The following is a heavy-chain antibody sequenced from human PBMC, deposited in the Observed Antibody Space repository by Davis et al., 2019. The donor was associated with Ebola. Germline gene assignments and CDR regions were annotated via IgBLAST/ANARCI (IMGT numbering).Heavy chain of an antibody. Sequence: SETLSLTCAVYGGSFSGYYWSWIRQPPGKGLEWIGEINHSGSTNYNPSLKRRVTISVDTSKNQFSLKLSSVTAADTAVYYCAKSPGIAAAGTDYYYGMDVWGQGTTVTVSS. V-gene: IGHV4-34*01. D-gene: IGHD6-13*01. CDR3: AKSPGIAAAGTDYYYGMDV. CDR1: GGSFSGYY. CDR2: INHSGST. J-gene: IGHJ6*02.